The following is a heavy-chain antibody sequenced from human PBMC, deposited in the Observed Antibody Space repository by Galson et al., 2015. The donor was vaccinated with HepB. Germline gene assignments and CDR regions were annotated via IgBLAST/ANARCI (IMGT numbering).Heavy chain of an antibody. Sequence: SLRLSCAASGFTFNTYAMSWVRQAPGKGLEWVSAISGTGDNTYYADSVKGRFTISRDNARNPLHLQMNSLRAEDTAVYYCGSGPSRYTGWYRGLPKFFQHWGQGTLITVSS. CDR3: GSGPSRYTGWYRGLPKFFQH. CDR2: ISGTGDNT. CDR1: GFTFNTYA. V-gene: IGHV3-23*01. J-gene: IGHJ1*01. D-gene: IGHD6-19*01.